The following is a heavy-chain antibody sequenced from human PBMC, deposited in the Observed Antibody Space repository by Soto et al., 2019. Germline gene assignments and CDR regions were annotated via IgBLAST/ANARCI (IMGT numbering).Heavy chain of an antibody. CDR1: GYTFTSYW. V-gene: IGHV5-51*01. D-gene: IGHD3-10*01. CDR2: IYPGDSDT. Sequence: GASVKVSCKASGYTFTSYWIGWVRQMPGKGLEWMGIIYPGDSDTRYSPSFQGQVTISADKSISTAYLQWSSLKASDTAMYYCARRFSYGSGYYYGMDVWGQGTTVTVSS. J-gene: IGHJ6*02. CDR3: ARRFSYGSGYYYGMDV.